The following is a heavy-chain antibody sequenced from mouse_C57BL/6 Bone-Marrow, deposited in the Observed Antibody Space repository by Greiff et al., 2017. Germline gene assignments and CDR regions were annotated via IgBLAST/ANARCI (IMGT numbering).Heavy chain of an antibody. V-gene: IGHV5-6*01. J-gene: IGHJ4*01. CDR2: ISSGGSYT. Sequence: DVQLVESGGDLVKPGGSLKLSCAASGFTFSSYGMSWVRQTPDKRLEWVATISSGGSYTYYPDSVKGRFTISRDNAKNTLYLQMSSLKSEDTAMYYCARHWGGAMDYWGQGTSVTVSS. CDR3: ARHWGGAMDY. CDR1: GFTFSSYG. D-gene: IGHD1-1*02.